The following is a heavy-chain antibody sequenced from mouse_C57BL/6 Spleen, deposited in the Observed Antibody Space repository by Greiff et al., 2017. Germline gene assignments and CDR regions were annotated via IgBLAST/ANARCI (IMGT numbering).Heavy chain of an antibody. CDR2: IYPGDGDT. J-gene: IGHJ3*01. CDR1: GYAFSSSW. Sequence: VQLQQSGPELVKPGASVKISCKASGYAFSSSWMNWVKQRPGKGLEWIGRIYPGDGDTNYNGKFKGKATLTADKASSTAYMQLSSLTSEDSAVYFCARPSTVVEGWCAYWGQGTLVTVSA. D-gene: IGHD1-1*01. V-gene: IGHV1-82*01. CDR3: ARPSTVVEGWCAY.